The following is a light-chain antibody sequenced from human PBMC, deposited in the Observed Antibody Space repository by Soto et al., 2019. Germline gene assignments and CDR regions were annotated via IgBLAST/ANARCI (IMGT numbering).Light chain of an antibody. CDR2: AAS. Sequence: IVLTQSPGTLSLSPGERATLSCRASQSVSSGSLAWYQQKPGQAPRLLIYAASSRATGIPDRFSGSGSGTYFTLTISKVEPEDFAVYYCQQYGRSPSTFGQGTRLEIK. CDR3: QQYGRSPST. V-gene: IGKV3-20*01. CDR1: QSVSSGS. J-gene: IGKJ5*01.